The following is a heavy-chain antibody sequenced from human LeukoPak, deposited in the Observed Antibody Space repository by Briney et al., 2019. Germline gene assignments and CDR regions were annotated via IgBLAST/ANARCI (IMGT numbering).Heavy chain of an antibody. CDR3: AKDKGSGWYFAFDI. D-gene: IGHD6-19*01. V-gene: IGHV3-9*01. CDR1: GFTFDDYA. CDR2: ISWNSGSI. J-gene: IGHJ3*02. Sequence: PGGSLRLSCAASGFTFDDYAMHWVRQAPGKGLEWVSGISWNSGSIGYADSVKGRFTISRGNAKNSLYLQMNSLRAEDTALYYCAKDKGSGWYFAFDIWGQGTMVTVSS.